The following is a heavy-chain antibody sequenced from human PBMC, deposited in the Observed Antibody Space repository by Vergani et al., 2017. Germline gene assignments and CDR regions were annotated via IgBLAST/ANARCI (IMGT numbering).Heavy chain of an antibody. D-gene: IGHD2-15*01. Sequence: QVQLVESGGGVVQPGGSLRLSCAASGFTFNSYGMHWVRQAPGKGLEWVAVIWYDGSNKYYADSVKGRFTISRDNSKNTLYLQMNSLRAEDTAVYYCARGVGRYYYYMDVWGKGTTVTVSS. CDR3: ARGVGRYYYYMDV. CDR2: IWYDGSNK. CDR1: GFTFNSYG. V-gene: IGHV3-33*01. J-gene: IGHJ6*03.